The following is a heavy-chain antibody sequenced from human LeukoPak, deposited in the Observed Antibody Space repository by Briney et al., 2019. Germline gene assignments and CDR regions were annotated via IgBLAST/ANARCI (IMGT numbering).Heavy chain of an antibody. D-gene: IGHD3-22*01. CDR2: ISGSGDTT. CDR1: GFTFSSYA. Sequence: GESLRLSCAASGFTFSSYAMTWVRQAPGKGLEWVSVISGSGDTTYYADSVKGRFTISRDNSKNTLYLQMNSLRAEDTAVYYCAKDPLYYDSKNWFDLWGQGTLVTVSS. J-gene: IGHJ5*02. V-gene: IGHV3-23*01. CDR3: AKDPLYYDSKNWFDL.